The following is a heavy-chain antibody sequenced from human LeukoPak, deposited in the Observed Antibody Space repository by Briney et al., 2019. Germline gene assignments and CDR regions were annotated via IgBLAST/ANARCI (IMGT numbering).Heavy chain of an antibody. CDR2: MNPNSGNT. J-gene: IGHJ4*02. Sequence: ASVKVSCKASGYTFTSYDINWVRQATGRGLEWMGWMNPNSGNTGYAQKFQGRVTMTRNTSISTAYMELSSLRSEDTAVYYCARGDGGSYSLGCWGQGTLVTVSS. V-gene: IGHV1-8*01. D-gene: IGHD1-26*01. CDR3: ARGDGGSYSLGC. CDR1: GYTFTSYD.